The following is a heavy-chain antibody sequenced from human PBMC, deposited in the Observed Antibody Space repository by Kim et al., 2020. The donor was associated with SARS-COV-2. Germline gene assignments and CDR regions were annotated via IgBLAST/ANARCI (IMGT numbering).Heavy chain of an antibody. CDR3: AKGGGDTVRKTQWGY. D-gene: IGHD5-18*01. CDR2: ISGSGGST. J-gene: IGHJ4*02. V-gene: IGHV3-23*01. Sequence: GGSLRLSCAASGFTFSSYAMSWVRQAPGKGLEWVSAISGSGGSTYYADSVKGRFTISRDNSKNTLYLQMNSLRAEDTAVYYCAKGGGDTVRKTQWGYWGQGTLVTVSS. CDR1: GFTFSSYA.